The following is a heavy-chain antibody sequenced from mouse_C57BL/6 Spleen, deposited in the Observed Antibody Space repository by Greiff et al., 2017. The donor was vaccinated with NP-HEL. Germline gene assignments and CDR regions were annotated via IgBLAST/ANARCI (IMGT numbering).Heavy chain of an antibody. J-gene: IGHJ3*01. CDR3: ARHPSSGYWFAY. CDR1: GYTFPSYW. Sequence: QVKLQQPGAAGEKPGASVKMSCKASGYTFPSYWIAWVKQRPGKPVVWSGEMYPGSGSTNYNEKFKSKATLTVDTSSSTAYMQLSSLTSEDSAVYYCARHPSSGYWFAYWGQGTLVTVSA. CDR2: MYPGSGST. D-gene: IGHD3-2*02. V-gene: IGHV1-55*01.